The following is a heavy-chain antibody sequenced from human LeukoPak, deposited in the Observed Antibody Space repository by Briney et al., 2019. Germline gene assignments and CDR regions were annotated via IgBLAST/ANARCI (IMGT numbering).Heavy chain of an antibody. CDR1: GYSFTTYW. J-gene: IGHJ4*02. D-gene: IGHD1-26*01. V-gene: IGHV5-51*01. Sequence: PGESLKISCKGSGYSFTTYWIGWVRQMPGKGLEWMGIIYPDDSDARYSPSFQRQVTISADKSISTAFLQWSSLKASDTAMYYCARQAYSGSSSHVDYWGQGTLVTVSS. CDR3: ARQAYSGSSSHVDY. CDR2: IYPDDSDA.